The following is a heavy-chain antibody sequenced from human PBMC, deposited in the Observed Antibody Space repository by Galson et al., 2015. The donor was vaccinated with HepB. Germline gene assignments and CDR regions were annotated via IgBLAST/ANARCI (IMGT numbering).Heavy chain of an antibody. CDR1: GFTFSHYG. D-gene: IGHD3-10*01. CDR3: AKEKDYCASQSDSD. CDR2: IACDGNSQ. V-gene: IGHV3-30*18. J-gene: IGHJ4*02. Sequence: SLRLSCAASGFTFSHYGMHWVRQAPGKGLEWVAVIACDGNSQYYLDSVRGRFTISRDNSGNTLYLEMSSLRAEDTAVYFCAKEKDYCASQSDSDWGRGTLVTVSS.